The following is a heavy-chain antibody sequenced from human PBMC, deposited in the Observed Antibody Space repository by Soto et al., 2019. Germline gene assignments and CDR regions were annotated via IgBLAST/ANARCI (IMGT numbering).Heavy chain of an antibody. J-gene: IGHJ4*02. V-gene: IGHV3-33*01. CDR3: ARDLYSGYDGNYFDY. CDR2: IWYDGSNK. Sequence: HPGGSLRLSCAASGFTFSSYGMHWVRQAPGKGLEWVAVIWYDGSNKYYADSVKGRFTISRDNSKNTLYLQMNSLRAEDTAAYYCARDLYSGYDGNYFDYWGQGTLVTVSS. CDR1: GFTFSSYG. D-gene: IGHD5-12*01.